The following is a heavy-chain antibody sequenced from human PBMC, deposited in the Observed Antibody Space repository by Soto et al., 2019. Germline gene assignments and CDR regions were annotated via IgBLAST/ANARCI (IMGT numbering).Heavy chain of an antibody. CDR1: GFTFSYYW. V-gene: IGHV3-74*03. Sequence: EVQLVESGGGLVQPGESLRLSCAASGFTFSYYWMHWVRQTPGKGLLWVSHIHNDGSRTTYADSVKGRFTISRDNARNTVYLQMNSLRDDDTAVYYCGRGDGGAFDLWGQGTVVTVSS. CDR2: IHNDGSRT. CDR3: GRGDGGAFDL. J-gene: IGHJ3*01. D-gene: IGHD4-17*01.